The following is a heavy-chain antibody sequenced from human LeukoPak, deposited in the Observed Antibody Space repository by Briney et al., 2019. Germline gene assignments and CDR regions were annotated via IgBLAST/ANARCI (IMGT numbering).Heavy chain of an antibody. CDR1: GGSNSSYY. J-gene: IGHJ4*02. CDR3: ARDLGGIAAAGPFDY. Sequence: SETLSLTCTVSGGSNSSYYWSWIRQPAGKGLEWIGRIYTSGSTNYNPSLKGRVTMSVDTSKNQFSLKLSSVTAADTAVYYCARDLGGIAAAGPFDYWGQGTLVTVSS. V-gene: IGHV4-4*07. D-gene: IGHD6-13*01. CDR2: IYTSGST.